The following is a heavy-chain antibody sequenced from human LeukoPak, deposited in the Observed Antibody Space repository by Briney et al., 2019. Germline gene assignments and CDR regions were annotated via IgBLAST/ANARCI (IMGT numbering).Heavy chain of an antibody. CDR2: IYYSGST. V-gene: IGHV4-59*12. Sequence: SETLSLTCTVSSGSMSSYYWIWIRQPPGKGLEWIGYIYYSGSTSYNPSLKSRVTISIDTSKNRFSLKLSSVTAADTAVYYCARGRISSSGSYGHFDYWGQGTLVTVSS. J-gene: IGHJ4*02. CDR1: SGSMSSYY. D-gene: IGHD3-10*01. CDR3: ARGRISSSGSYGHFDY.